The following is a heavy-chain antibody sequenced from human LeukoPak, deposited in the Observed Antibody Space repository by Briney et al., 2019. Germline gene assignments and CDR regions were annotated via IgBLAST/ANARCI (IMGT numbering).Heavy chain of an antibody. Sequence: KPSETLSLTCTVSGGSISSSSYYWGWIRQPPGKGLEWIGSIYYSGSTYYNPSLKSRVTISVDTSKNQFSLKLSSVTAADTAVYYCAIRIVGATTDFDYWGQGTLVTVSS. CDR3: AIRIVGATTDFDY. CDR1: GGSISSSSYY. D-gene: IGHD1-26*01. V-gene: IGHV4-39*07. J-gene: IGHJ4*02. CDR2: IYYSGST.